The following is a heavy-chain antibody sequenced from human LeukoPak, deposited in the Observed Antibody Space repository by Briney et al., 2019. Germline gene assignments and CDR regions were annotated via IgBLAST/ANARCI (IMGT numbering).Heavy chain of an antibody. CDR1: GGSISTYH. D-gene: IGHD3-22*01. CDR3: ARHGRPGNYYDSSGLLGYFDY. J-gene: IGHJ4*02. CDR2: IYYSGST. V-gene: IGHV4-59*08. Sequence: PSETLSLTCTVSGGSISTYHWSWIRQPPGKGLEWIGYIYYSGSTNYNPSLKSRVTISVDTSKNQFSLKLSSVTAADTAVYYCARHGRPGNYYDSSGLLGYFDYWGQGTLVTVSS.